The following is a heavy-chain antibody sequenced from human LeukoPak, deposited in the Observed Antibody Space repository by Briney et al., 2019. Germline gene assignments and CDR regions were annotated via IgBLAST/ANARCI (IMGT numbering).Heavy chain of an antibody. V-gene: IGHV3-11*01. D-gene: IGHD6-19*01. Sequence: GGSLRLSCAASGFTFSDYYMSWIRQAPGKGLEWVSYISSSGSTIYYADSVKGRFTISRDNSKNTLYLQMNSLRAEDTAVYYCAKSYSSGWYYFDYWGQGTLVTVSS. J-gene: IGHJ4*02. CDR3: AKSYSSGWYYFDY. CDR2: ISSSGSTI. CDR1: GFTFSDYY.